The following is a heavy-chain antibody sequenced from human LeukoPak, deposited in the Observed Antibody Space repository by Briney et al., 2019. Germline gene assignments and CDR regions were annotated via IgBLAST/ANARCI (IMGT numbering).Heavy chain of an antibody. CDR3: ARLFGSGWPGYFYYAMDV. CDR1: GITVNSTY. D-gene: IGHD6-19*01. CDR2: AYSDGNT. Sequence: PGGSLRLSCADSGITVNSTYISWVRQAPGKGLEWVSVAYSDGNTYYAGSVKGRFTISRDNSKNTLFLQMNSLRAEDTAVYYCARLFGSGWPGYFYYAMDVWGQGTTVAVSS. J-gene: IGHJ6*02. V-gene: IGHV3-66*04.